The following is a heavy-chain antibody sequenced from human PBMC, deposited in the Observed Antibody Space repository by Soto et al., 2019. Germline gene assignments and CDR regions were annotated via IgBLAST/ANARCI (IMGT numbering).Heavy chain of an antibody. CDR3: TTDLWRIAVVVGSTGYFNP. V-gene: IGHV3-15*01. CDR2: IKSKSDGGTT. Sequence: GGSLRLSCAASGFTFSDAWMSWVRQAPGKGLDWVGRIKSKSDGGTTEYAAPVRGRFTISRDDSKNASYLQMNSLKTEDTAVYYCTTDLWRIAVVVGSTGYFNPWGQGTPVTVSS. CDR1: GFTFSDAW. D-gene: IGHD5-18*01. J-gene: IGHJ5*02.